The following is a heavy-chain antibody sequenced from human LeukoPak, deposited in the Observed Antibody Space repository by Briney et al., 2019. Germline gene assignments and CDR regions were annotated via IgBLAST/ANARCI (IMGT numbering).Heavy chain of an antibody. J-gene: IGHJ4*02. CDR3: AREARDGYNYYSDY. V-gene: IGHV4-59*01. D-gene: IGHD5-24*01. Sequence: SETVSLTCIVSGGSISSYYWSWIRQPPGKGLEWIGYIYYSGSTNYNPSLKSRVTISVDTSKNQFSLKLSSVTAADTAVYYCAREARDGYNYYSDYWGQGTLVTVSS. CDR1: GGSISSYY. CDR2: IYYSGST.